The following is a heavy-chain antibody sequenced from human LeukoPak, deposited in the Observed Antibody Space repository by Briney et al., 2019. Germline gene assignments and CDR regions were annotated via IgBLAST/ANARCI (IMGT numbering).Heavy chain of an antibody. CDR2: IYYSGST. D-gene: IGHD1-26*01. CDR3: AREESGSYYRY. Sequence: PSQTLSLTCTVSGGSISSGSYYWSWIRQPPGKGLEWIGYIYYSGSTNYNPSLKSRVTISVDTSKNQFSLKLSSVTAADTAVYYCAREESGSYYRYWGQGTLVTVSS. CDR1: GGSISSGSYY. J-gene: IGHJ4*02. V-gene: IGHV4-61*01.